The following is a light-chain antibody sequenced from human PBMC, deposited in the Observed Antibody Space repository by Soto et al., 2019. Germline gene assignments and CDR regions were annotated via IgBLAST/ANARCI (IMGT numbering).Light chain of an antibody. Sequence: DIQVAQSPSTLSASVGDRVTITCRASQSISTWLAWYQHKPGTAPKLLIYKASTLDRGVSSRFSGSGSETEFPLTISSLQPEDSATYYCQQYSSYSPWLFGQGTKVEI. V-gene: IGKV1-5*03. CDR3: QQYSSYSPWL. J-gene: IGKJ1*01. CDR2: KAS. CDR1: QSISTW.